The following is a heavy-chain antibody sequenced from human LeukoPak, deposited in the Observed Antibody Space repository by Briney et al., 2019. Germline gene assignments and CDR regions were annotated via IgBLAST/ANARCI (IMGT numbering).Heavy chain of an antibody. CDR2: ISGSGGTT. V-gene: IGHV3-23*01. Sequence: GGTLRLSCAASGLIFNTYGMNWVRQAPGKGLEWVSSISGSGGTTYYADSVKGRFTISRDNSKNTLYLQMNSLRAEDTAVYYCARAAVAGTYYYMDVWGKGTTVTISS. D-gene: IGHD6-19*01. CDR3: ARAAVAGTYYYMDV. CDR1: GLIFNTYG. J-gene: IGHJ6*03.